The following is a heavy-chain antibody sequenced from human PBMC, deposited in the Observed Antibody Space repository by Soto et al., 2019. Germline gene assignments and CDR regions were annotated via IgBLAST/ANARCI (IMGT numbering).Heavy chain of an antibody. CDR2: VYYDGGS. CDR3: VRQGIGNLHCLVDV. CDR1: GGSIDGRN. D-gene: IGHD2-21*01. J-gene: IGHJ6*02. Sequence: QVQLQESGPGLVKPSETLSLTCTVSGGSIDGRNCAWIRQPPGKGLEWLGYVYYDGGSSYHPSVKSRLTLSMDTSKSQFSLQLRSVTAADTAVYYCVRQGIGNLHCLVDVWGRGTTVTVSS. V-gene: IGHV4-59*08.